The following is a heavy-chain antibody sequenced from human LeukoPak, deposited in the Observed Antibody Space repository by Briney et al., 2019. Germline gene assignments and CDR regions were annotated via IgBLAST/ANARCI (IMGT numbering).Heavy chain of an antibody. V-gene: IGHV4-59*08. CDR1: GGSISSYY. Sequence: SETLSLTCTVSGGSISSYYWSWIRQPPGKGLEWIGYIYYSGSTNYNPSLKSRVTISVDTSKNQFSLKLSSVTAADTAVYYCAKSPDVAGTGRFDYWGQGTLVTVSS. J-gene: IGHJ4*02. CDR3: AKSPDVAGTGRFDY. D-gene: IGHD6-19*01. CDR2: IYYSGST.